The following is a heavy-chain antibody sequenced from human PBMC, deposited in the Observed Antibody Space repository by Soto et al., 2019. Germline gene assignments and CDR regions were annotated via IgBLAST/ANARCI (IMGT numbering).Heavy chain of an antibody. CDR1: GYTFTSYG. D-gene: IGHD3-10*01. J-gene: IGHJ4*02. V-gene: IGHV1-18*01. Sequence: QVQLVQSGAEVKKPGASVKVSCKASGYTFTSYGIAWVRQAPGQGLEWMAWINGYNGNTKYAQKAQGRVTMTTDTSTNTAYMELRSLRSDDTAVYYCAREGTYAQSLDYWGQGTLVTVSS. CDR2: INGYNGNT. CDR3: AREGTYAQSLDY.